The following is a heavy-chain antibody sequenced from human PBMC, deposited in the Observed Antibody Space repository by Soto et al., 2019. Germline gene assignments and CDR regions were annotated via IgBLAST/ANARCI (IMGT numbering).Heavy chain of an antibody. D-gene: IGHD5-12*01. CDR1: GDSISAYS. CDR2: IHYNGNT. CDR3: AREGNLGRWLQPLDF. V-gene: IGHV4-59*01. Sequence: QVQLQVSGPGLVKPSETLSLTCTVSGDSISAYSWSWVRQPPGKGLEWIGNIHYNGNTKYNPSLKSRVTMSVDTSKNQFSLRLISVTAADTPIYFCAREGNLGRWLQPLDFWGQGTLVTVSS. J-gene: IGHJ4*02.